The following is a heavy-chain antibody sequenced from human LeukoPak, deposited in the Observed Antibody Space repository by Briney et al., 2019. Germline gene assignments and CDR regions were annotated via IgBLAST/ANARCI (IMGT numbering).Heavy chain of an antibody. CDR2: IHHSGNT. Sequence: SETLSLTCTVSGYSINSGYYWGWIRQSPGKGLECIGSIHHSGNTYYNPSLRSRVTISVDTSKNEFSLKVRSVTAADTAVYHCARIHGSGSYYNPQNWFDPWGQGTLVTVST. J-gene: IGHJ5*02. D-gene: IGHD3-10*01. CDR1: GYSINSGYY. CDR3: ARIHGSGSYYNPQNWFDP. V-gene: IGHV4-38-2*02.